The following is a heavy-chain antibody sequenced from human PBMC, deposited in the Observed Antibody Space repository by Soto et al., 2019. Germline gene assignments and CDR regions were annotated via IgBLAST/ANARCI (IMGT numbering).Heavy chain of an antibody. Sequence: QVPLVQSGAEVKKPGASVKVSCKASGYTFTSYAMHWVRQAPGQRLEWMGWINAGNGNTKYSQKFQGRVTITRDTSASTAYMELSSLRSEDTAVYYCARGERVVITVFAMDVWGQGTTVTVSS. CDR2: INAGNGNT. J-gene: IGHJ6*02. CDR1: GYTFTSYA. CDR3: ARGERVVITVFAMDV. D-gene: IGHD3-22*01. V-gene: IGHV1-3*01.